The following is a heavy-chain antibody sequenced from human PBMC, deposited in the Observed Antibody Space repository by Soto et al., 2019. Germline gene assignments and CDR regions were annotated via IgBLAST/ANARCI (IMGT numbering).Heavy chain of an antibody. D-gene: IGHD2-8*01. Sequence: QVQLQESGPGLVKPSQTLSLTCTVSGGSISSGGYYWSWIRQHPGKGLEWIGYIYYSGSTYYNPSPKSRVXXXVXASKNQFSLKLSSVTAADTAVYYCARDMNGVLGLGHWGQGTLVTVSS. J-gene: IGHJ4*02. CDR3: ARDMNGVLGLGH. V-gene: IGHV4-31*03. CDR1: GGSISSGGYY. CDR2: IYYSGST.